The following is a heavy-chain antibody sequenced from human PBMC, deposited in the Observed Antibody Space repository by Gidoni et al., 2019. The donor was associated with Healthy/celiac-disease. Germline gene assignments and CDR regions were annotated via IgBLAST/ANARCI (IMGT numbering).Heavy chain of an antibody. Sequence: EVQLVESGGGLVQPGGSLRISCAASGFTFSSYWMSWVRQAPGKGLGWVANIKKDGMEKDYVDSVKGRFTISRENAKNSLYLQMNSRRAEDTAVYYCARDTKKYYDSSGYYPGPSWYFDLWGRGTLVTVSS. V-gene: IGHV3-7*01. D-gene: IGHD3-22*01. CDR3: ARDTKKYYDSSGYYPGPSWYFDL. CDR1: GFTFSSYW. J-gene: IGHJ2*01. CDR2: IKKDGMEK.